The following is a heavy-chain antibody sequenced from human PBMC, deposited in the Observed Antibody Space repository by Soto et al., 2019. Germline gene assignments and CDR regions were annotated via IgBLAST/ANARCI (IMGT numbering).Heavy chain of an antibody. J-gene: IGHJ3*02. D-gene: IGHD2-15*01. CDR2: IWFDGSDK. Sequence: GGSLRLSCAASGFTFSSYGMHWVRQAPGKGLEWVALIWFDGSDKYYTESVKGRFTISRDNSKSALYLQMNSLRAEDTAVYYCARLYCSASSCYSVGAFDIRGQGTMVTVSS. CDR1: GFTFSSYG. V-gene: IGHV3-33*01. CDR3: ARLYCSASSCYSVGAFDI.